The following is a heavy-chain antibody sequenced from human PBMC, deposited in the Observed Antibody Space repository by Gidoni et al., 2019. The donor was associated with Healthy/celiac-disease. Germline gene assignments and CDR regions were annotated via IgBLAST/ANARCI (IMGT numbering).Heavy chain of an antibody. CDR2: IKKDGREK. D-gene: IGHD3-9*01. CDR3: ASQVDYDILTGYYPYYFDY. Sequence: EVQLVESGGVLVQPGGSLRLSCASSGFTFSSYWLIWVRPAPGKGLEWVAKIKKDGREKYYVDSLKGRFTISRDKAKNSLYLQMNSLRAEDTAVYYCASQVDYDILTGYYPYYFDYWGQGTLVTVSS. J-gene: IGHJ4*02. V-gene: IGHV3-7*03. CDR1: GFTFSSYW.